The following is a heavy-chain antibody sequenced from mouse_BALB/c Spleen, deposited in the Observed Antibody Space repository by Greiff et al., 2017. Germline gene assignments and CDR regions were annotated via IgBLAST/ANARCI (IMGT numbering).Heavy chain of an antibody. Sequence: EVQLQESGPGLVKPSQSLSFTCTVTGYSITSDYAWNWIRQFPGNKLEWMGYISYSGSTSYNPSLKSRISITRDTSKNQFFLQLNSVTTEDTATYYCARISITTVEGWYFDVWGAGTTVTVSS. CDR3: ARISITTVEGWYFDV. CDR1: GYSITSDYA. CDR2: ISYSGST. V-gene: IGHV3-2*02. D-gene: IGHD1-1*01. J-gene: IGHJ1*01.